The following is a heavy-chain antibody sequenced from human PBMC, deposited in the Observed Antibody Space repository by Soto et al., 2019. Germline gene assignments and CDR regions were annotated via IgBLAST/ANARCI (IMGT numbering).Heavy chain of an antibody. V-gene: IGHV3-30-3*01. CDR2: ISYDGSNK. J-gene: IGHJ6*02. CDR3: ARDKAARNSYYYGMDV. CDR1: GFTFSSYA. Sequence: VGSLRVSCAASGFTFSSYAMHWVRQAPGKGLEWVAVISYDGSNKYYADSVRGRFTISRDNSKNTLYLQMNSLRAEDTAVYYCARDKAARNSYYYGMDVWGQGTTVTV. D-gene: IGHD6-6*01.